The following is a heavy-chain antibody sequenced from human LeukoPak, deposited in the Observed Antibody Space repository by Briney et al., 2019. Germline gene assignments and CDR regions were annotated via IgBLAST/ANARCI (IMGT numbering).Heavy chain of an antibody. Sequence: ASVKVSCKASGYTFTSYAMNWVRQAPGQGLEWMGWISAYNGNTNYAQKLQGRVTMTTDTSTSTAYMELRSLRSDDTAVYYCAREVASNYFDYWGQGTLVTVSS. CDR1: GYTFTSYA. V-gene: IGHV1-18*01. J-gene: IGHJ4*02. CDR3: AREVASNYFDY. D-gene: IGHD5-12*01. CDR2: ISAYNGNT.